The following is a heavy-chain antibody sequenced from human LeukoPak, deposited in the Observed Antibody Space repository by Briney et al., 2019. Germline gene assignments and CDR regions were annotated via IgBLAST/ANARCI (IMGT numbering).Heavy chain of an antibody. Sequence: ASVKASCKASGYTFTSYGISWVRQAPGQGLEWMGWISGYNGNTNYAQKLQGRVTMTTDTSTSTVYMELRSLRSDDTAVYYCARVLTGSGWYKDYWGQGTLVTVSS. CDR3: ARVLTGSGWYKDY. J-gene: IGHJ4*02. D-gene: IGHD6-19*01. CDR1: GYTFTSYG. V-gene: IGHV1-18*04. CDR2: ISGYNGNT.